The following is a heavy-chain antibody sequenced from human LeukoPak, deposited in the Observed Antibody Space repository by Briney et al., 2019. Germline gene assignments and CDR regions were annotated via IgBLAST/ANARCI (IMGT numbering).Heavy chain of an antibody. J-gene: IGHJ4*02. CDR3: ARGWKFYYDSSGYPGDY. D-gene: IGHD3-22*01. CDR2: IKQDGSEK. Sequence: GGSLRLSCVASGFTFSSYWMSWVRQAPGKGLEWVAHIKQDGSEKYYVDSVRGRFTISRDNVKNSLYLQMNSLRAEDTAVYYCARGWKFYYDSSGYPGDYWGQGTLVTVSS. CDR1: GFTFSSYW. V-gene: IGHV3-7*01.